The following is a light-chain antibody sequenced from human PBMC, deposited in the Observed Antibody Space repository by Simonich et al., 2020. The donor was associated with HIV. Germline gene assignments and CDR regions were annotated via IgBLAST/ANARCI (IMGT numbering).Light chain of an antibody. Sequence: DIVMTQSPDSLAVSLGARATINCKSSQSVLYSSNNKNYLAWYQQKPGQPPKLLIYWASTRQFGVPERFSGSGSGTDFTLTISSLQAEDVAVYYCQQYYSTPYTFGQGTKLEIK. CDR2: WAS. V-gene: IGKV4-1*01. J-gene: IGKJ2*01. CDR1: QSVLYSSNNKNY. CDR3: QQYYSTPYT.